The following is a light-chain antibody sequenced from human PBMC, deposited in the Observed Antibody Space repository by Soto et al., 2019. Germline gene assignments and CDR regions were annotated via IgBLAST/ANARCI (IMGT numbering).Light chain of an antibody. CDR1: NSDIGGYNY. CDR3: CSYAGSYGV. V-gene: IGLV2-14*01. Sequence: QSALTQPASVSGSPGQSITISCTGTNSDIGGYNYVSWYRHHPGEAPKLMIYGVTNRPSGVPDRFSGSKSGNTASLTISGLQAEDEADYYCCSYAGSYGVFGTGTKLTVL. CDR2: GVT. J-gene: IGLJ1*01.